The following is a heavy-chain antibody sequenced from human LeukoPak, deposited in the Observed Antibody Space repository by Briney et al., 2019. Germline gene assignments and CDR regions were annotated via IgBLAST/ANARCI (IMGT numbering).Heavy chain of an antibody. Sequence: GGSLRLSCAASGFTFSNSWMSWVRQAPGKGLEWVGRIKSKTDGGTTDYAAPVKGRFTISRDDSKHTLYLQMNSLKTEDTAVYYCTTPPYSGYDIDCWGQGTLVTVSS. CDR2: IKSKTDGGTT. D-gene: IGHD5-12*01. CDR3: TTPPYSGYDIDC. J-gene: IGHJ4*02. CDR1: GFTFSNSW. V-gene: IGHV3-15*01.